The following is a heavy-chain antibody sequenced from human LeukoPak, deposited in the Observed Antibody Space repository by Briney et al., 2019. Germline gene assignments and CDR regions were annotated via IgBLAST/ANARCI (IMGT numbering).Heavy chain of an antibody. CDR1: GGSISSGDYY. CDR3: ARSSYDSPPFDY. D-gene: IGHD5-12*01. CDR2: IYYSGST. Sequence: PSETLSLTCTVSGGSISSGDYYWSWIRQPPGKGLEWIGYIYYSGSTYYNPSLKSRVTISVDTSKNQFSLKLSSVTAADTAVYYCARSSYDSPPFDYWGQGTLVTVSS. V-gene: IGHV4-61*08. J-gene: IGHJ4*02.